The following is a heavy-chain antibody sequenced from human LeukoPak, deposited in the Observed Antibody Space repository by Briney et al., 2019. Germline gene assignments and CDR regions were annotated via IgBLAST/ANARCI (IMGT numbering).Heavy chain of an antibody. CDR3: ARDVGVVAATYFDY. J-gene: IGHJ4*02. CDR2: IIPIFGTA. V-gene: IGHV1-69*13. D-gene: IGHD2-15*01. Sequence: SVKVSCKASGGTFSSYAISWVRQAPGQGLEWMGGIIPIFGTANYAQKFQGRVAITADESTSTAYMELSSLRSEDTAVYYCARDVGVVAATYFDYWGQGTLVTVSS. CDR1: GGTFSSYA.